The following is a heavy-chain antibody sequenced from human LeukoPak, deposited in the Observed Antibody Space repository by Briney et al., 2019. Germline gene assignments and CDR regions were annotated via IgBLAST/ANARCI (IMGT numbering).Heavy chain of an antibody. CDR1: GYTFTGYH. D-gene: IGHD6-13*01. CDR2: INPNSGGT. V-gene: IGHV1-2*02. CDR3: ATHTAAGYYYYGMDV. Sequence: ASVKVSCKASGYTFTGYHMHWVRQAPGQGLEWMGWINPNSGGTNYAQKFQGRVTMTRDTSISTAYMELSRLRSDDTAVYYCATHTAAGYYYYGMDVWGQGTTVTVSS. J-gene: IGHJ6*02.